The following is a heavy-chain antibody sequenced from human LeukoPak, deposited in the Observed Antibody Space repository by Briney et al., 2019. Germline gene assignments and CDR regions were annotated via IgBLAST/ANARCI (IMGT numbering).Heavy chain of an antibody. CDR3: ARFFYGSGSLDY. CDR2: INHSGST. V-gene: IGHV4-34*01. CDR1: GGSFSGYY. Sequence: PSGTLSLTCAVYGGSFSGYYWSWIRQPPGKGLEWIGEINHSGSTNYNPSLKSRVTISVDTSKNQFSLKLSSVTAADTAVYYCARFFYGSGSLDYWGQGTLVTVSS. J-gene: IGHJ4*02. D-gene: IGHD3-10*01.